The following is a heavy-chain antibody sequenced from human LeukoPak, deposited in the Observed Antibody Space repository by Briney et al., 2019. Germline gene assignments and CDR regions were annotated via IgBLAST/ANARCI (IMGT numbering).Heavy chain of an antibody. J-gene: IGHJ3*02. CDR3: ARETYYDYVWGRHAFDI. CDR2: IYYSGST. V-gene: IGHV4-31*03. Sequence: SETLSLTCTVSGGSISSGGYYWSWIRQHPGKGLVWIGYIYYSGSTYYNPSLKSRVTISVDTSKNQFSLKLSSVTAADTAVYYCARETYYDYVWGRHAFDIWGQGTMVTVSS. CDR1: GGSISSGGYY. D-gene: IGHD3-16*01.